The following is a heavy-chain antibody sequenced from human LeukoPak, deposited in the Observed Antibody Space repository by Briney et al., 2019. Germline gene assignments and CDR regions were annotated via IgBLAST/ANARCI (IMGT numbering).Heavy chain of an antibody. V-gene: IGHV4-4*07. CDR2: IYTSGST. J-gene: IGHJ4*02. CDR3: AGRGIAVADYPY. D-gene: IGHD6-19*01. Sequence: SETLSLTCTVSGGSISSYYWSWIRQPAGKGLEWIGRIYTSGSTNYNPSLKSRVTMSVDTSKNQFSLKLSSVTAADTAVYYCAGRGIAVADYPYWGQGTLVTVSS. CDR1: GGSISSYY.